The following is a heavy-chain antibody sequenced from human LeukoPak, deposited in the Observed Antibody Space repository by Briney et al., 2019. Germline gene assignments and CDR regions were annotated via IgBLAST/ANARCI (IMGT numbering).Heavy chain of an antibody. CDR3: AKDSPGIVVVPAETYFDY. J-gene: IGHJ4*02. Sequence: GGSLKLSCAASGFTFSSYCMHWVRQAPGKGLEWVAFIRYDGSNKYYADTVKGRFTIARDNSKNTLYMKMNSLRAEDTAVYYCAKDSPGIVVVPAETYFDYWGQGTLVTVSS. V-gene: IGHV3-30*02. CDR1: GFTFSSYC. CDR2: IRYDGSNK. D-gene: IGHD2-2*01.